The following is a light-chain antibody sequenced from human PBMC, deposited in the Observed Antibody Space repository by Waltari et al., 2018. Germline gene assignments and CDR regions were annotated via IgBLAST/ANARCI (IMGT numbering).Light chain of an antibody. Sequence: EIEMTQSPAIMSVSPGERATLSCRASQSVSNYLAWYQQKPGQAPRLLIYDASTRATGTPARFSGSGSGTDFTLTINNLQPEDFTTYFCQQSYSNRRTFGQGTKLEIK. CDR3: QQSYSNRRT. V-gene: IGKV3D-15*01. CDR2: DAS. J-gene: IGKJ2*02. CDR1: QSVSNY.